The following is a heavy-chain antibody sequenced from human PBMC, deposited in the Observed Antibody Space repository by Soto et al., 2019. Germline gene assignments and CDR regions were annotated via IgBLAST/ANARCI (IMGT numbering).Heavy chain of an antibody. CDR1: GFTFRSYG. Sequence: GGSLRLSCAASGFTFRSYGMHWVRQAPGKGLEWVAVIWNDGSNRYYADSVKGRFTFSGDNSKSTLYLKMDNLRAEDTAVYYWARFLGWYLGIDLWGQETLVTVPS. D-gene: IGHD6-19*01. CDR3: ARFLGWYLGIDL. J-gene: IGHJ5*02. V-gene: IGHV3-33*01. CDR2: IWNDGSNR.